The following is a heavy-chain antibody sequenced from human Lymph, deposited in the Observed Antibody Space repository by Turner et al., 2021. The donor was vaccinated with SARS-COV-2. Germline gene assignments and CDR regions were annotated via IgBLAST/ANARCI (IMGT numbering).Heavy chain of an antibody. CDR1: GGSSNNNY. Sequence: QVQLPESGPRLVKPLETLSLTCTVSGGSSNNNYWSWIRQPPGKRLEWNGISFNRGSTNYNPSLKSRVNISVDTSENQFSLKLTSVTAADTAIYYCARQTVNNWVDPWGQGTLVTVSS. J-gene: IGHJ5*02. CDR3: ARQTVNNWVDP. CDR2: SFNRGST. D-gene: IGHD2-21*02. V-gene: IGHV4-59*01.